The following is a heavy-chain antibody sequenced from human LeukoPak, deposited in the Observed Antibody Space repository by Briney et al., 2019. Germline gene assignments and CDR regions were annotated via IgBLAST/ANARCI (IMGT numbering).Heavy chain of an antibody. J-gene: IGHJ4*02. CDR3: SKKGQADDDGKPD. D-gene: IGHD1-1*01. CDR1: GFTFSVYD. V-gene: IGHV3-23*01. Sequence: GGSLRLSCSASGFTFSVYDMYWIRQSPGKGLECVSVISRGGISYYADSVKGRFTISRDNSKNTLYLQMNSLRAEDTAVYYCSKKGQADDDGKPDWGQGTLVTVSP. CDR2: ISRGGIS.